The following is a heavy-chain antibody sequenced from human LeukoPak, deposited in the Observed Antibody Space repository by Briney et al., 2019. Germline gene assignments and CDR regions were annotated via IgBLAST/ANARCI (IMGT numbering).Heavy chain of an antibody. J-gene: IGHJ3*02. CDR2: IYYSGST. CDR3: ARDSSVAGILGPPLVAFDI. D-gene: IGHD6-19*01. V-gene: IGHV4-31*03. CDR1: GGSISSGGYY. Sequence: PSQTLSLTCTVSGGSISSGGYYWSWIRQHPGKGLEWIGYIYYSGSTYYNPSLKSRVTISVDTSKNQFSLKLSSVTAADTAVYYCARDSSVAGILGPPLVAFDIWGQGTMVTVSS.